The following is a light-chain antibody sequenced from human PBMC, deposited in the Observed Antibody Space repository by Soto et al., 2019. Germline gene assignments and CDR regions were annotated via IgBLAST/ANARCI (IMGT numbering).Light chain of an antibody. CDR1: QSVSSY. CDR3: QQRSNWPPET. J-gene: IGKJ3*01. V-gene: IGKV3-11*01. CDR2: DAS. Sequence: EIVLTQSPATLSVSPGERATLSCRASQSVSSYLAWYQQKPGQAPRLLIYDASNRATGIPARFSGSGSGTDFTLTISSLEPEDFAVYYCQQRSNWPPETFGPGTKVDIK.